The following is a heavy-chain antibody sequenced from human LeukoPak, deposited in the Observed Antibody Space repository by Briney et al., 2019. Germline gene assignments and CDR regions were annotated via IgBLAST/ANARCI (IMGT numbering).Heavy chain of an antibody. J-gene: IGHJ4*02. D-gene: IGHD3-22*01. CDR1: GFTFRDYF. CDR3: TKTTTGYSSGQYPGWPADH. V-gene: IGHV3-23*01. Sequence: GGSLRLSCAASGFTFRDYFMSWIRQAPGKGLEWVAGIFGSGGSAHYADSVKGRFTISRDNSKNTVYLQMDSLRGEDTAVYYCTKTTTGYSSGQYPGWPADHWGQGALVTVSS. CDR2: IFGSGGSA.